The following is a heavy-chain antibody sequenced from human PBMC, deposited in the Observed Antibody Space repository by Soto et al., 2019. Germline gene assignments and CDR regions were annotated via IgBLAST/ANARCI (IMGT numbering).Heavy chain of an antibody. Sequence: QVQLVQSGAEVKKPGSSVKVSCKASGGTFSSYAISWVRQAPGHGLEWMGGIIPIFGTANYAQKFQGRVTITADESTSTAYMELSSLRSEDTAVYYCARGSGYYYDSSGYYYGHWGQGTLVTVSS. CDR3: ARGSGYYYDSSGYYYGH. J-gene: IGHJ4*02. CDR1: GGTFSSYA. V-gene: IGHV1-69*01. CDR2: IIPIFGTA. D-gene: IGHD3-22*01.